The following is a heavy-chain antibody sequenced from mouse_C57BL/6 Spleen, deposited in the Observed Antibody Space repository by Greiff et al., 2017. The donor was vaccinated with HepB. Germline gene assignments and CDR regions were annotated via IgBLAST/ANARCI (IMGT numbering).Heavy chain of an antibody. CDR2: IDPNSGGT. CDR1: GYTFTSYW. D-gene: IGHD2-4*01. V-gene: IGHV1-72*01. J-gene: IGHJ2*01. CDR3: ARWMDYDYDRRGVDY. Sequence: QVQLKQPGAELVKPGASVKLSCKASGYTFTSYWMHWVKQRPGRGLEWIGRIDPNSGGTKYNEKFKSKATLTVDKPSSTAYMQLSSLTSEDSAVYYCARWMDYDYDRRGVDYWGQGTTLTVSS.